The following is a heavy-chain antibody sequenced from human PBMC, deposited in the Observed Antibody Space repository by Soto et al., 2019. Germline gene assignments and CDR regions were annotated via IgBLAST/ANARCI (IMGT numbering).Heavy chain of an antibody. CDR1: GGSFSGYY. CDR3: ARGHRGATVTGAQRGDWFDP. J-gene: IGHJ5*02. V-gene: IGHV4-34*01. D-gene: IGHD4-17*01. Sequence: SETLSLTCAVYGGSFSGYYWSWIRQPPGKGLEWIGEINHSGSTNYNPSLKSRVTISVDTSKNQFSLKLSSVTAADMAVYYCARGHRGATVTGAQRGDWFDPWGQGTLVTVSS. CDR2: INHSGST.